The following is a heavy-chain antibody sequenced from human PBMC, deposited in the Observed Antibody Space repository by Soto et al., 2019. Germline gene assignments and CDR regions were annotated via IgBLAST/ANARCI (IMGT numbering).Heavy chain of an antibody. Sequence: PGGSLRLSCVGSGFTFSDSVMAWVRQAPGKGLEWLSVMSGDGRTRYALSVKGRFTISRDNSKNTLYLQMNSLRAEDTAVYYCAKDPRMTTVTFFDYWGQGTLVTVSS. D-gene: IGHD4-17*01. J-gene: IGHJ4*02. CDR3: AKDPRMTTVTFFDY. V-gene: IGHV3-23*01. CDR1: GFTFSDSV. CDR2: MSGDGRT.